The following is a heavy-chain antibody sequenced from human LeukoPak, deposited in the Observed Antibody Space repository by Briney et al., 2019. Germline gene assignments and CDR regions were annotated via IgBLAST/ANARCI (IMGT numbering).Heavy chain of an antibody. V-gene: IGHV1-69*06. D-gene: IGHD3-3*01. CDR2: IIPIFGTA. J-gene: IGHJ6*03. CDR3: ARGSGVVITPVYYYYYYMDV. Sequence: ASVKVSCKASGYTFTSYDINWVRQAPGQGLEWMGGIIPIFGTANYAQKFQGRVTITADKSTSTAYMELSSLRSEDTAVYYCARGSGVVITPVYYYYYYMDVWGKGTTVTVSS. CDR1: GYTFTSYD.